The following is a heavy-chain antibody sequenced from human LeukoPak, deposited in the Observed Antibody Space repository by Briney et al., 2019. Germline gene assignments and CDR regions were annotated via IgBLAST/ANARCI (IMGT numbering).Heavy chain of an antibody. Sequence: GGSLRLSCAASGFTFSSYAMSWVRQAPGKGLEWVSAISGSGGSTYYADSVKGRFTISRDNSKNTLYLQMNSLRAEDTAVYYCARVGDSSGYSFDYWGQGTLVTVSS. CDR3: ARVGDSSGYSFDY. CDR1: GFTFSSYA. CDR2: ISGSGGST. J-gene: IGHJ4*02. D-gene: IGHD3-22*01. V-gene: IGHV3-23*01.